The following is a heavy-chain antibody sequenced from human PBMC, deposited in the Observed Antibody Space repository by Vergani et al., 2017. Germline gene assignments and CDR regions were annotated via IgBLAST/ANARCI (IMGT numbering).Heavy chain of an antibody. CDR1: GFSFTTYA. CDR3: AKVRRXILTGYYSGYAFDI. D-gene: IGHD3-9*01. CDR2: ISGSGGST. J-gene: IGHJ3*02. V-gene: IGHV3-23*01. Sequence: EVQLLESGGDLVQPGGSLRLSCAASGFSFTTYAMSWVRQAPGKGLEWVSAISGSGGSTYYADSVKGRFTISRDNSKNTLYLQMNSLRAEDTAVYYCAKVRRXILTGYYSGYAFDIWGQGTMVTVSS.